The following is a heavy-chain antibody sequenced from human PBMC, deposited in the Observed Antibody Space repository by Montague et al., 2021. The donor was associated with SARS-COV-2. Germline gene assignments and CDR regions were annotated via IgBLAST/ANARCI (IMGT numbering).Heavy chain of an antibody. V-gene: IGHV4-59*02. D-gene: IGHD3-22*01. CDR1: GGSVTGYY. J-gene: IGHJ1*01. CDR3: VRIGYESVGYYYIYPD. Sequence: SETLSLTCSVSGGSVTGYYWSWLRRSPGKGLEWIAYIYDGGAVNYNPSLGSRVTISTGTSKNQLSLKVNSVTAADTAVYYCVRIGYESVGYYYIYPDWGQGTLVTVSS. CDR2: IYDGGAV.